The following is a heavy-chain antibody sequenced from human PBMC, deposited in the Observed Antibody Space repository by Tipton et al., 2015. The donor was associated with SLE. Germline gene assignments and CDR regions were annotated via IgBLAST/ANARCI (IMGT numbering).Heavy chain of an antibody. J-gene: IGHJ4*02. CDR1: GGSMTGSY. CDR2: IYYSGDT. Sequence: TLSLTCSVSGGSMTGSYWSWVRQPPGRGLEWIGSIYYSGDTHYNPSLNSRVTMSADTSKNQFSLRLSSVTTADTAVYYCARGPYGPAASYDYWGQGSLVTVSS. V-gene: IGHV4-59*01. D-gene: IGHD2-2*01. CDR3: ARGPYGPAASYDY.